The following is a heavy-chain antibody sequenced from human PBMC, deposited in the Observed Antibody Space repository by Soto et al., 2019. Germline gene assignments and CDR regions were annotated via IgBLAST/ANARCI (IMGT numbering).Heavy chain of an antibody. CDR1: GYNFTTYA. CDR3: ARDREARGSGYFVSYDH. Sequence: QVQLVQSAAEVKKPGASLRVSCKTSGYNFTTYAISWVRQASGQGLEWIGWITAYNGKTKSTHTLQGRVALTTATSTRTAYLERRNLRSADTAVYYCARDREARGSGYFVSYDHWGQGTLVTVSS. J-gene: IGHJ4*02. CDR2: ITAYNGKT. V-gene: IGHV1-18*01. D-gene: IGHD3-22*01.